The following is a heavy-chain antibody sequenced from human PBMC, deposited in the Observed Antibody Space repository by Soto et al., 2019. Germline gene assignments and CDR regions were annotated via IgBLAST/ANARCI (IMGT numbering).Heavy chain of an antibody. CDR1: GFTFSSCS. J-gene: IGHJ4*02. V-gene: IGHV3-21*01. Sequence: EVQLVESGGGLVKPGGSLRLSCTVSGFTFSSCSMNWVRQTPGKGLEWVSSISSNSRYIYYADSVRGRFSISRDNAKNSLYLQMNSLRAEDTAVYYCAGDGSGWSRDHWGQGTLVTVSS. CDR2: ISSNSRYI. CDR3: AGDGSGWSRDH. D-gene: IGHD6-19*01.